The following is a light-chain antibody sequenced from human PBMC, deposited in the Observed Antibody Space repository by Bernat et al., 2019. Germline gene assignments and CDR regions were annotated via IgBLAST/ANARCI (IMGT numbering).Light chain of an antibody. Sequence: EIVMTQSPATLSVSPGERATFSCRASQSVSSNLAWYQQKPGQAPMPLIYGTSSRATGIPARFSGSGSVTEFPLTISSLQSEEFAVYYCQQYNDWPLTFGGGAKVEIK. CDR2: GTS. V-gene: IGKV3D-15*01. J-gene: IGKJ4*01. CDR3: QQYNDWPLT. CDR1: QSVSSN.